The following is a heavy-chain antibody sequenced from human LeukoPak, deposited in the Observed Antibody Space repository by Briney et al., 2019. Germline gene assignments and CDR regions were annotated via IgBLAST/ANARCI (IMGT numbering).Heavy chain of an antibody. V-gene: IGHV4-59*12. J-gene: IGHJ4*02. Sequence: SETLSLTCTVSGHSISSYYWSWIRQPPGKGLEWIGFIYYSGSTNYNPSLKSRVTISVDTSKNQFSLKLSSVTAADTAVYYCARARTGNPFDYWGQGTLVTVSS. CDR3: ARARTGNPFDY. CDR1: GHSISSYY. CDR2: IYYSGST. D-gene: IGHD1-1*01.